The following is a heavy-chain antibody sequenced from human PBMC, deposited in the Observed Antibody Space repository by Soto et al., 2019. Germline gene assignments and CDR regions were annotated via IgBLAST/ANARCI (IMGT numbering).Heavy chain of an antibody. CDR1: GFTVSSNY. J-gene: IGHJ6*02. V-gene: IGHV3-53*04. Sequence: EVQLVESGGGLVQPGGSLRLSCAASGFTVSSNYMSWVRQAPGKGLEWVSVIYSGGSTYYAASVKGRFTISRHNSKNTRYLQRNSLRAEDPAVYYCARRYSGFDLAYYYGMDVWGQGTTVTVSS. CDR3: ARRYSGFDLAYYYGMDV. D-gene: IGHD5-12*01. CDR2: IYSGGST.